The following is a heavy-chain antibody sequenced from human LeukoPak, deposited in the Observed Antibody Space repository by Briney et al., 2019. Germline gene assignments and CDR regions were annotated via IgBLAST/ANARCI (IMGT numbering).Heavy chain of an antibody. D-gene: IGHD1-26*01. CDR1: GYTFTSYS. J-gene: IGHJ4*02. CDR3: ARDGTPDFGY. CDR2: ISAYNGNT. V-gene: IGHV1-18*01. Sequence: ASVKVSCKASGYTFTSYSINWVRQAPGQGLEWMGWISAYNGNTYYAQKLQDRVTMTTDTSTSTAYVELRSLRSDDTAVYYCARDGTPDFGYWGQGTLVTVSS.